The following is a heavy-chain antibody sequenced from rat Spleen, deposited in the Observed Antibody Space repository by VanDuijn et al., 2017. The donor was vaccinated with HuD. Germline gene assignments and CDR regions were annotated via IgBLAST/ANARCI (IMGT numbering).Heavy chain of an antibody. V-gene: IGHV5-29*01. CDR2: ISYDGSST. CDR1: GFTFSDYY. D-gene: IGHD5-1*01. Sequence: EVQLVESGGGLVQPGRSLKLSCAASGFTFSDYYMAWVRQAPTKGLEWVATISYDGSSTYYRESVKGRFTVSRDNAKNTLYLQMDSLSSEDTATYYCTPEETGRRFPYWGQGTLVTVSS. J-gene: IGHJ3*01. CDR3: TPEETGRRFPY.